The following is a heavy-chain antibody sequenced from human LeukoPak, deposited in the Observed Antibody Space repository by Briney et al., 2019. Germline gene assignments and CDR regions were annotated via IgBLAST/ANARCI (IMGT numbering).Heavy chain of an antibody. J-gene: IGHJ6*02. CDR1: GGSIRSSYYY. CDR3: ARLGSSSLYYYYGMDV. V-gene: IGHV4-39*01. CDR2: IYYSGST. D-gene: IGHD6-6*01. Sequence: SETLSLTCTVSGGSIRSSYYYWGWIRQPPGKGLEWIGSIYYSGSTYCNPSLKSRVTISVDTSKNQFSLKLSSVTASDTAMYYCARLGSSSLYYYYGMDVWGQGTTVTVSS.